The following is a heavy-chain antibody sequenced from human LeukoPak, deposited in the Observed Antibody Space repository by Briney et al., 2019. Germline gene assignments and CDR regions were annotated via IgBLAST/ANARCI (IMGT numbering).Heavy chain of an antibody. CDR3: ARGFSRYYDFGDYYYMDV. CDR1: GGSFSGYY. CDR2: INHSGST. D-gene: IGHD3-3*01. V-gene: IGHV4-34*01. Sequence: PSETLSLTCAVYGGSFSGYYWSWIRQPPGKGLEWIGEINHSGSTNYNPSLKSRVTISVDTSKNQFSLKPSSVTAADTAVYYCARGFSRYYDFGDYYYMDVWGKGTTVTVSS. J-gene: IGHJ6*03.